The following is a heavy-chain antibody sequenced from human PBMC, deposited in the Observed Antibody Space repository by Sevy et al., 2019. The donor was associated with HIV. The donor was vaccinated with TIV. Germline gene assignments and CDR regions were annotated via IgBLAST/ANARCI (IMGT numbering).Heavy chain of an antibody. CDR3: AGADYGDYVGWFDP. V-gene: IGHV4-59*11. CDR1: GGSFSNHH. Sequence: SETLSLTCSVSGGSFSNHHWNWIRQPPGKGLEWIGYVYYSGSTNYNPSLKSRVTISVDTSKNQFALKLYSVTTADTAVYYCAGADYGDYVGWFDPWGQGTLVTVSS. CDR2: VYYSGST. J-gene: IGHJ5*02. D-gene: IGHD4-17*01.